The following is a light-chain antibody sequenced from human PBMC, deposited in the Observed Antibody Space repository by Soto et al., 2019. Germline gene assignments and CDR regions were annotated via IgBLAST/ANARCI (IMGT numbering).Light chain of an antibody. Sequence: DIQMTQSPSTLSSSVGYXXTITCRASQSFSRWLAWYQQKPGKPPKVLIYDVSRLESGVPSRFSGSGSGTEFTLTISRLQPEDVATYYCQQYSSLWAFGQGTKVDIK. CDR1: QSFSRW. V-gene: IGKV1-5*01. J-gene: IGKJ1*01. CDR3: QQYSSLWA. CDR2: DVS.